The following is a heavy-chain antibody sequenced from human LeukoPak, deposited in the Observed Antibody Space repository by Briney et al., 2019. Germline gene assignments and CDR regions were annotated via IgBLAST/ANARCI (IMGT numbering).Heavy chain of an antibody. D-gene: IGHD6-13*01. CDR3: AKRVAAAGTPYYFDY. V-gene: IGHV3-23*01. J-gene: IGHJ4*02. CDR1: GFTFSSYA. CDR2: ISGSGGST. Sequence: GGSLRLSCAASGFTFSSYAMSWVRQAPGKGLEWVSAISGSGGSTYYADSVKGRFTISRDNSKSTLYLQMNSLRAEDTAVYYCAKRVAAAGTPYYFDYWGQGTLVTVSS.